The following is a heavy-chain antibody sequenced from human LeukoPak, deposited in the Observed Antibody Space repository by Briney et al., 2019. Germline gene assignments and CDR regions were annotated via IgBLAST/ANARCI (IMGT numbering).Heavy chain of an antibody. D-gene: IGHD2-2*02. Sequence: GGSLRLSCAASGFTFSNGWMSWVRQAPGKGLEWVGRIKSKSERGTTDYAAPVKGRFTISRDGSTNTVYLHMNSLKTEDTAVYFCTSNLYCSTSSCYTLDNWGQGTLVAVSS. V-gene: IGHV3-15*01. CDR1: GFTFSNGW. CDR2: IKSKSERGTT. CDR3: TSNLYCSTSSCYTLDN. J-gene: IGHJ4*02.